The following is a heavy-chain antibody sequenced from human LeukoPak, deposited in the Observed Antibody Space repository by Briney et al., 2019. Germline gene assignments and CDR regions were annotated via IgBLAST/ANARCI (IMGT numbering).Heavy chain of an antibody. V-gene: IGHV3-21*01. J-gene: IGHJ6*02. CDR3: ARDQDGGNGMDV. Sequence: GGSLRLSCAASGFTFSSYSMNWVRQAPGKGLEWVSSISSSSSYIYYADSVKGRFTISRDNAKNSLYLQMNSLRAEDTAVYYCARDQDGGNGMDVWGRGTTVTVSS. D-gene: IGHD5-24*01. CDR1: GFTFSSYS. CDR2: ISSSSSYI.